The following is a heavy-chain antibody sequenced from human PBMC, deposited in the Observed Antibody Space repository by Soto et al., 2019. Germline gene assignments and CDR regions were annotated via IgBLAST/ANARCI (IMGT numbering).Heavy chain of an antibody. J-gene: IGHJ5*02. Sequence: SETLSLTCAVAGGYLSGGGYSWSWIRQPPGKGLEWIGYIYHSGSTYYNPSLKSRVTISVDRSKNQFSLRLGSVTAADTAVYYCSRGPGPWGQGTLVTVSS. CDR1: GGYLSGGGYS. CDR3: SRGPGP. CDR2: IYHSGST. V-gene: IGHV4-30-2*01.